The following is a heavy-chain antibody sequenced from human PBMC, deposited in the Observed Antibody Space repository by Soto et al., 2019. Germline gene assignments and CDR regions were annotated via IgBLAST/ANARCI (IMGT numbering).Heavy chain of an antibody. CDR1: GYTFTSYA. D-gene: IGHD6-19*01. Sequence: ASVKVSCKASGYTFTSYAMHWVRQAPGQRLEWMGWINAGNGNTKYSQKFQGRVTITRDTSASTAYMELSSLRSEDTAVYYCARDLQQWLVRVLDPDDYWGQGTLVTVSS. CDR3: ARDLQQWLVRVLDPDDY. CDR2: INAGNGNT. V-gene: IGHV1-3*01. J-gene: IGHJ4*02.